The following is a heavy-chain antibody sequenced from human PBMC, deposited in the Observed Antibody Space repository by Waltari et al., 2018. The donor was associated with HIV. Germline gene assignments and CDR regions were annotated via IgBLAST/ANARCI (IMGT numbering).Heavy chain of an antibody. CDR3: ARDGQWPYYYYGMDV. CDR1: GGSFSGYY. V-gene: IGHV4-34*01. CDR2: INHSGST. Sequence: QVQLQQWGAGLLKPSETLSLTCAVYGGSFSGYYWSWILQPPGKGLEWIGEINHSGSTNYNPSLKSRVTISVDTSKNQFSLKLSSVTAADTAVYYCARDGQWPYYYYGMDVWGQGTTVTVSS. J-gene: IGHJ6*02. D-gene: IGHD6-19*01.